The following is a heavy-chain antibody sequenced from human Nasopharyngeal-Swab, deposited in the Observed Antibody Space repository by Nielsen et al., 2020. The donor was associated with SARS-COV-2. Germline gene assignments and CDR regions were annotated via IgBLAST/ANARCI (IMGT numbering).Heavy chain of an antibody. CDR3: ARDLPLIAAAGIPQRN. J-gene: IGHJ4*02. Sequence: GESLKISCAASGFTFSSYGMHWVRQAPGKGLEWVAVIWYDGSNKYYADSVKGRFTISRDNSKNTLYLQMNSLRAEDTAVYYCARDLPLIAAAGIPQRNWGQGTLVTVSS. CDR1: GFTFSSYG. CDR2: IWYDGSNK. D-gene: IGHD6-13*01. V-gene: IGHV3-33*01.